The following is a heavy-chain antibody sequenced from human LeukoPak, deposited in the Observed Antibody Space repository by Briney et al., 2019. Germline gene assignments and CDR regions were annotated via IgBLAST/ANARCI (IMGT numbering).Heavy chain of an antibody. D-gene: IGHD3-16*01. V-gene: IGHV3-7*01. Sequence: PGGSLRLSCAASGFTLSGDWMSWVRQVPGKGLEWVANIKQDGSEKYYVDSVKGRFTISRDNAKNSLYLQMNSLRAEDTAVYYCATSLAGGDYWGQGTLVTVSS. CDR1: GFTLSGDW. J-gene: IGHJ4*02. CDR3: ATSLAGGDY. CDR2: IKQDGSEK.